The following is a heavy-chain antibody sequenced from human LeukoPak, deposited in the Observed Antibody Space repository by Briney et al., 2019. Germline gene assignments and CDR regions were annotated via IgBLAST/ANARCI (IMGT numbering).Heavy chain of an antibody. CDR1: GLTFSSAW. V-gene: IGHV3-15*01. CDR3: TTARRASSSLDY. D-gene: IGHD5-24*01. CDR2: IRGKADGGTP. Sequence: GGSLRLSCTASGLTFSSAWMSWVRQAPGKGLECIGHIRGKADGGTPDYAAPVKGKCTISRDDSKSTLFLQMDSLQIEDTAVYYCTTARRASSSLDYWGQGTLVTVSS. J-gene: IGHJ4*02.